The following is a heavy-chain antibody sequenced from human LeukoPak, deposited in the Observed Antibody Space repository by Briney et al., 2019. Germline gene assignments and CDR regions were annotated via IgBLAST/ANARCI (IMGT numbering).Heavy chain of an antibody. Sequence: GGSLRLSCAASGFTFSSYAMHWVRQAPGKGLEWVAVISYDGSNKYYADSVKGRFTISRDNSKNTLYLQMNSLRAEDTAVYYCARAYYYYYMDVWGKGTTVTVSS. CDR2: ISYDGSNK. CDR3: ARAYYYYYMDV. J-gene: IGHJ6*03. CDR1: GFTFSSYA. V-gene: IGHV3-30*04.